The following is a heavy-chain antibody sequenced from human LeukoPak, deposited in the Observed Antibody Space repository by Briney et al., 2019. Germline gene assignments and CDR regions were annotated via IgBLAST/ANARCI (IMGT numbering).Heavy chain of an antibody. CDR3: TRVVLVGTTYSYFDY. CDR2: TRKKTNSYTT. CDR1: GFTFKNAW. D-gene: IGHD1-26*01. V-gene: IGHV3-72*01. J-gene: IGHJ4*02. Sequence: GGSLRLSCEASGFTFKNAWMIWVRQAPGKGLEWVGRTRKKTNSYTTEYAASVKGRFTISRDDSKNSLYLQMNSLKAEDTAVYYCTRVVLVGTTYSYFDYWGQGTLVTVSS.